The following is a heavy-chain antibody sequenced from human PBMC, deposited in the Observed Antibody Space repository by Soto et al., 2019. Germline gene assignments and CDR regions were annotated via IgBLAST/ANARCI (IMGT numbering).Heavy chain of an antibody. CDR1: GGSISSGGYY. V-gene: IGHV4-31*03. CDR2: IYYSGST. Sequence: SETLSLTCTVSGGSISSGGYYWSWIRQHPGKGLEWIGYIYYSGSTYYNPSLKSRVTISVDTSKNQFSLKLSSVTAADTAVYYCARGGVTYSSSSNWFDPWGQGTLVTVSS. CDR3: ARGGVTYSSSSNWFDP. J-gene: IGHJ5*02. D-gene: IGHD6-6*01.